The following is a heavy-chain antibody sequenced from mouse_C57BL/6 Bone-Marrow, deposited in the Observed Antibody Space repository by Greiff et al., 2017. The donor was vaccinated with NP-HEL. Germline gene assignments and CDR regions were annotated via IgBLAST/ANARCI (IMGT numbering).Heavy chain of an antibody. Sequence: VQLQQSGPGLVQPSQSLSITCTVSGFSLTSYGVHWVRQSPGKGLEWLGVIWSGGSTDYNAAFISRLSISKDNSKSQVFFKMNSLQADDTAIYYCAREGAITTVPFAYWGQGTLVTVSA. CDR3: AREGAITTVPFAY. D-gene: IGHD1-1*01. J-gene: IGHJ3*01. CDR1: GFSLTSYG. CDR2: IWSGGST. V-gene: IGHV2-2*01.